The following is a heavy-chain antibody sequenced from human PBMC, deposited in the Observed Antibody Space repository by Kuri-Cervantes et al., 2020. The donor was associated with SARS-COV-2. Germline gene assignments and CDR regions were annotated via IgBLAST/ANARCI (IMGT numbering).Heavy chain of an antibody. J-gene: IGHJ4*02. CDR3: ARFFPWSFDY. CDR2: TYTSGST. V-gene: IGHV4-4*07. Sequence: GSLRLSCTVSGGSISSYYWSWIRQPAGKGLEWIGRTYTSGSTNYNPSLKSRVTMSVDTSKNQFSLKLSSVTAADTAVYYCARFFPWSFDYWGQGTLVTVSS. D-gene: IGHD2-8*01. CDR1: GGSISSYY.